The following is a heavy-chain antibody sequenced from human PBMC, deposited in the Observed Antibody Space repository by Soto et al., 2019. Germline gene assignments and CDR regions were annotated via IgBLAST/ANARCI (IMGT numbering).Heavy chain of an antibody. CDR1: GFTFSSYA. Sequence: EVQLVESGGGVVQPGGSLRLSCAASGFTFSSYAMSWVRQAPGKGLEWVSYISSSSGAIYYADAVKGRFTISRDNAKNSLYLQMNSLRAEDTAVYYCARDPGYRGYDWGQGTLVTVSS. D-gene: IGHD5-12*01. CDR3: ARDPGYRGYD. V-gene: IGHV3-48*01. CDR2: ISSSSGAI. J-gene: IGHJ4*02.